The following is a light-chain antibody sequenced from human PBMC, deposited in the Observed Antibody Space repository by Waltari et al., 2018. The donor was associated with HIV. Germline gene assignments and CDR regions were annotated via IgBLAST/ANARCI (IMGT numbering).Light chain of an antibody. Sequence: EIVMTQSPATLSVSPGERATLSCRASQRVSSNLAWYQQKPGQAPRHLIYGASTRATGIPARFSGSGSGTEFTLTISSLQSEDFAVYYCQQYNNWPPGTFGQGTKVEIK. CDR3: QQYNNWPPGT. V-gene: IGKV3-15*01. J-gene: IGKJ1*01. CDR2: GAS. CDR1: QRVSSN.